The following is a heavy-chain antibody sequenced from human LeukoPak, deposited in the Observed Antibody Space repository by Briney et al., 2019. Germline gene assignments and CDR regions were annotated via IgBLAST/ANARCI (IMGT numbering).Heavy chain of an antibody. CDR1: GVSRRTRGVG. CDR3: AHTTYYDVWSGYAEVSDWFDA. Sequence: SAPTLSHPTHPLTLICTFSGVSRRTRGVGVGWIRQPPAKALEWLALSYWDDDKRYRPFLKSRLTITKDSSKNQVVLTMTNMDPVDTATYYCAHTTYYDVWSGYAEVSDWFDAWGQGTLVTVSS. D-gene: IGHD3-3*01. CDR2: SYWDDDK. V-gene: IGHV2-5*02. J-gene: IGHJ5*02.